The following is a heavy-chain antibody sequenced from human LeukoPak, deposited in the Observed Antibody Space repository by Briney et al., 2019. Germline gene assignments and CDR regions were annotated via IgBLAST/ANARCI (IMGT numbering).Heavy chain of an antibody. J-gene: IGHJ4*02. V-gene: IGHV4-39*01. D-gene: IGHD3-9*01. CDR2: IYYTGST. Sequence: PSETLSLTCTVSGDSVSSTEFYWSWIRQPPGKGLQWIGNIYYTGSTYYNPSLNSRVTMSVDTSQNQISLKMTSVTAADTAVYYCARLSKGRYFDYIFDYWGQGTLVTVSS. CDR1: GDSVSSTEFY. CDR3: ARLSKGRYFDYIFDY.